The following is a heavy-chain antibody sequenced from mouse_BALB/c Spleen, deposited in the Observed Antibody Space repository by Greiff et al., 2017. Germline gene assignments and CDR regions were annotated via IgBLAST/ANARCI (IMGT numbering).Heavy chain of an antibody. Sequence: DVQLVESGAELVKPGASVKLSCTASGFNIKDTYMHWVKQRPEQGLEWIGRIDPANGNTKYDPKFQGKATITADTSSNTAYLQLSSLTSEDTAVYYCAPIYYDYDGAYWGQGTLVTVSA. CDR1: GFNIKDTY. CDR2: IDPANGNT. CDR3: APIYYDYDGAY. D-gene: IGHD2-4*01. J-gene: IGHJ3*01. V-gene: IGHV14-3*02.